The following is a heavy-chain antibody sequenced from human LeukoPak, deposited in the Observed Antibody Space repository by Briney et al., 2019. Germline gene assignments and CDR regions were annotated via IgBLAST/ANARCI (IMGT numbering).Heavy chain of an antibody. CDR1: GYTFIAHY. Sequence: ASVQVSCKASGYTFIAHYLHWVRQAPGLGPEWLGWMHVGSGNTRYAPKFQDRVTLSRDTYINTAYMELSSLTSDDTAVYYCAREGSYCDDGDCYSFDFWGQGTLVTVSS. CDR2: MHVGSGNT. CDR3: AREGSYCDDGDCYSFDF. V-gene: IGHV1-2*02. J-gene: IGHJ4*02. D-gene: IGHD2-21*02.